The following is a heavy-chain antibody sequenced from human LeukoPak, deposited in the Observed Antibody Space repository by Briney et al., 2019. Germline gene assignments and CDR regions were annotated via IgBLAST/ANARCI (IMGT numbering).Heavy chain of an antibody. V-gene: IGHV3-30*04. Sequence: GGSLRLSCAASGFTFSTFAIHWVRQAPGKGLEWVAFISYDGSAKYYADSVKGRFTISRDCSKNTVYLQMNNLRAEDTSLYYCARDQSGTYCVDYWGQGTLVTVSS. D-gene: IGHD1-26*01. CDR1: GFTFSTFA. CDR2: ISYDGSAK. CDR3: ARDQSGTYCVDY. J-gene: IGHJ4*02.